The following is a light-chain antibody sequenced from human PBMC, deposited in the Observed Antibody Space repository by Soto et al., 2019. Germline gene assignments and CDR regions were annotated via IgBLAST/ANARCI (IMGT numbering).Light chain of an antibody. CDR1: QSVLYSSNNKNY. CDR3: QQYYSTPPLT. CDR2: WAS. V-gene: IGKV4-1*01. J-gene: IGKJ4*01. Sequence: DIVMTQSPDSLAVSLGERATINCKSSQSVLYSSNNKNYLAWYQQKPGQPPKLLIYWASTRESGVPDRFSDSGSGTDFTLTISSLQAEDVAVYYCQQYYSTPPLTFGGETKVDIK.